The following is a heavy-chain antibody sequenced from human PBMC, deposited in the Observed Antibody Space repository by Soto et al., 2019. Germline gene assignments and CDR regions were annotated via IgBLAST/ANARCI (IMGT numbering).Heavy chain of an antibody. CDR3: AKDNYCTNGVCTEYYFDY. CDR2: ISGSGGST. D-gene: IGHD2-8*01. V-gene: IGHV3-23*01. J-gene: IGHJ4*02. CDR1: GFTFSSYA. Sequence: GGSLRLSCAASGFTFSSYAMSWVRQAPGKGLEWVSAISGSGGSTYYADSVKGRFTTSRDNSKNTLYLQMNSLRAEDTAVYYCAKDNYCTNGVCTEYYFDYWGQGTLVTVSS.